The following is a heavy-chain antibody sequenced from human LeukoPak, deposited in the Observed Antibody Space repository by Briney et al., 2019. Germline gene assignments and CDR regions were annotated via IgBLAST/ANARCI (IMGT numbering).Heavy chain of an antibody. V-gene: IGHV3-23*01. CDR2: ISDGGDTT. J-gene: IGHJ4*02. CDR1: GFTFSHNG. Sequence: PGGSLRLSCAASGFTFSHNGMTWVRQAPGKGMEWVTGISDGGDTTYDAGSVKGRFTVSRDNSKNVLYLQMNSLRAEDTAIYYWAKTQGFFDHWGQGSLVTVSS. CDR3: AKTQGFFDH.